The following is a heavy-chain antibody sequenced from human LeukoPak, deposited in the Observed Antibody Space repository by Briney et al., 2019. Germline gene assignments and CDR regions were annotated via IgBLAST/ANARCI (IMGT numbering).Heavy chain of an antibody. Sequence: PSETLSLTCTVPGGSISSYYWSWIRQPPGKGLEWIGYIYYSGGTNYNPSLKSRVTISVDTSKNQFSLKLSSVTAADTAVYYCARAMAEQWLVSWGQGTLVTVSS. CDR2: IYYSGGT. J-gene: IGHJ4*02. CDR3: ARAMAEQWLVS. V-gene: IGHV4-59*01. D-gene: IGHD6-19*01. CDR1: GGSISSYY.